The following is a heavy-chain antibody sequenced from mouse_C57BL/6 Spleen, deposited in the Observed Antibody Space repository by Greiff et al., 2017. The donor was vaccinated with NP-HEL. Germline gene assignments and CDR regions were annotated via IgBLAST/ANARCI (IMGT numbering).Heavy chain of an antibody. J-gene: IGHJ1*03. CDR2: IDPETGGT. CDR3: THDYGSSYVRYFDV. Sequence: QVQLQQSGAELVRPGASVTLSCKASGYTFTDYEMHWVKQTPVHGLEWIGAIDPETGGTAYNQKFKGKAILTADKSSSTAYMELRSLTSEDSAVYYCTHDYGSSYVRYFDVWGTGTTVTVSS. D-gene: IGHD1-1*01. V-gene: IGHV1-15*01. CDR1: GYTFTDYE.